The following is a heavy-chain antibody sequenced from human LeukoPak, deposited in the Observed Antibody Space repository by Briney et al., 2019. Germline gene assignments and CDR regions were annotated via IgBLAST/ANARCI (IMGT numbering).Heavy chain of an antibody. D-gene: IGHD6-13*01. CDR2: IKQDGSEK. V-gene: IGHV3-7*01. CDR3: AREYSYYSSSWYSSSFGGFWGEEVSPRNFDY. CDR1: GFTFSSYW. J-gene: IGHJ4*02. Sequence: GGSLRLSCAASGFTFSSYWMSWVRQAPGKGLEWVANIKQDGSEKYYVDSVKGRFTISRDNAKNSLYLQMNSLRAEDTAVYYCAREYSYYSSSWYSSSFGGFWGEEVSPRNFDYWGQGILVTVSS.